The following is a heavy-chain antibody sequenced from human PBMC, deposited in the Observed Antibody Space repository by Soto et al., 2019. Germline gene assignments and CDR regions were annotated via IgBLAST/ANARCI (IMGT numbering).Heavy chain of an antibody. Sequence: GESLKISYKGSGYIFTNYWVGWVRQMPGKGLEWMGIIWPGDSHATYSPSFQGQVTISADRSIQTAYLRWSSLKASDTAMYFCARLSGDNYMSLYYGMDVWGQGTTVTVSS. CDR3: ARLSGDNYMSLYYGMDV. J-gene: IGHJ6*02. D-gene: IGHD4-4*01. V-gene: IGHV5-51*01. CDR2: IWPGDSHA. CDR1: GYIFTNYW.